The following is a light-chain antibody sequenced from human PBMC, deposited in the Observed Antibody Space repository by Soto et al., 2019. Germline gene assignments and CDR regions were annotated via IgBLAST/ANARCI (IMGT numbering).Light chain of an antibody. Sequence: DIRMTQSPSTLSVSVGDRVTITCRASQSISSWFAWYQQKPGEAPKLLMYNASSLASGVPSRFSGSGSGTEFTLTISSLEPDDFAAYYCQQYESYPKTFGQGTKVEIK. V-gene: IGKV1-5*03. CDR1: QSISSW. CDR2: NAS. CDR3: QQYESYPKT. J-gene: IGKJ1*01.